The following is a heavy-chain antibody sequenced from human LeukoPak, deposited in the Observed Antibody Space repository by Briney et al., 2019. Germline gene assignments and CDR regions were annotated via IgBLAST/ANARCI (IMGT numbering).Heavy chain of an antibody. J-gene: IGHJ4*02. D-gene: IGHD3-3*01. CDR2: ISSGDRTI. Sequence: GGSLRLSCAASGFTFSSYEMNWVRQAPGKGLEWVAYISSGDRTIRYADSVKGRFTISRDNSKNTLYLQMNSLRAEDTAVYYCAKGGITIFGVVIFKNFDYWGQGTLVTVSS. CDR1: GFTFSSYE. CDR3: AKGGITIFGVVIFKNFDY. V-gene: IGHV3-48*03.